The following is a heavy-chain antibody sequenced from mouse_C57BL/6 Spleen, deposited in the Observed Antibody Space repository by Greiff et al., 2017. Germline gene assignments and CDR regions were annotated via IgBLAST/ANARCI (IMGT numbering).Heavy chain of an antibody. V-gene: IGHV1-47*01. J-gene: IGHJ3*01. CDR2: FHPYNNDT. CDR1: GYTFTTYP. CDR3: ARKDSNYGFAY. D-gene: IGHD2-5*01. Sequence: QVQLKESGAELVKPGASVKMSCKASGYTFTTYPIEWMKQTHGKSLEWIGNFHPYNNDTKYNEQFTSKATLTVEKSSSTVYLELSRLTSDDSAVYYCARKDSNYGFAYWGQGTLVTVSA.